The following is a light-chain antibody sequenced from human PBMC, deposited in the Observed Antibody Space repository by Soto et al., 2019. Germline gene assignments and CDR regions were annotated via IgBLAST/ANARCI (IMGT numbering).Light chain of an antibody. J-gene: IGKJ4*01. CDR2: NAS. CDR1: QDIRIF. Sequence: EIVLTQSPPTLSLSPGDSVTLSCTSSQDIRIFLAWYQQKPGQAPRLLIYNASQRATGIPARFTGSGSGTDFTLTIRSLGPEDFAVYYCQQRYNWPPLTFGGGTKVDIK. CDR3: QQRYNWPPLT. V-gene: IGKV3-11*01.